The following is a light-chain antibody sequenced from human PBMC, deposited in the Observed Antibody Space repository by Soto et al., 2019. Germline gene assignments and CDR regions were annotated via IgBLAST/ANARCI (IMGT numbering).Light chain of an antibody. CDR2: AAS. CDR3: LEHNTYPLT. Sequence: DIQMTQAPSSLSASVGDTVTITCRASQGSRNDLGRHQQKPGKGPKRLIYAASNLSSGVPSRFSGSGSGTEFTLTISSRPTEDFATYVCLEHNTYPLTFGGGTRVEV. J-gene: IGKJ4*01. V-gene: IGKV1-17*01. CDR1: QGSRND.